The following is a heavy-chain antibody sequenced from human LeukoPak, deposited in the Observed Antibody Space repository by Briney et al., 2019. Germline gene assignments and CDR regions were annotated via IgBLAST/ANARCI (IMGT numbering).Heavy chain of an antibody. D-gene: IGHD3-3*01. CDR1: GGSISSYY. CDR2: IYTSGST. Sequence: SETLSLTCTVSGGSISSYYWSWIRQPAGKGLEWIGRIYTSGSTNYNPSLKRRVTMSVDTSKNQFSLKLSSVTAADTAVYYCARDFGFLEWNNWFDPGGQGTLVTVSS. J-gene: IGHJ5*02. V-gene: IGHV4-4*07. CDR3: ARDFGFLEWNNWFDP.